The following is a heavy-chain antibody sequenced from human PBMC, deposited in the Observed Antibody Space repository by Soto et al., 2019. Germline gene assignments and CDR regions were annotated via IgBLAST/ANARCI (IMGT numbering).Heavy chain of an antibody. CDR1: GYSISSGRS. J-gene: IGHJ6*02. Sequence: SETRSLTCAVSGYSISSGRSWGWIRQPPGKGLEWIGSIFHTGSTYYNPSLKSRVTLSVDTSKNQFSLKLSSVTAADTAVYFCATLPRLGGMDVWGQGTTVTVSS. CDR2: IFHTGST. V-gene: IGHV4-38-2*01. CDR3: ATLPRLGGMDV. D-gene: IGHD6-25*01.